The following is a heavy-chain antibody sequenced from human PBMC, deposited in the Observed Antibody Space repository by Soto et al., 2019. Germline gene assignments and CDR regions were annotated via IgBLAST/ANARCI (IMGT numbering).Heavy chain of an antibody. Sequence: QVQLVQSGAEVKKPGSSVKVSCKASGGTFSNFAVSWVRQAPRQGLEWMGGIIAIFGAAHYPQQFQGRVTITTDESTATAYMELSSLRPEDTAVYYCARGGYSSGWDNWGQGTLITVSS. CDR2: IIAIFGAA. CDR1: GGTFSNFA. D-gene: IGHD6-19*01. J-gene: IGHJ4*02. V-gene: IGHV1-69*01. CDR3: ARGGYSSGWDN.